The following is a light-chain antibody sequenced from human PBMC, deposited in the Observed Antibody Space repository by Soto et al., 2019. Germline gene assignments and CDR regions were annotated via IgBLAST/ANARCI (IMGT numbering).Light chain of an antibody. V-gene: IGKV3-20*01. J-gene: IGKJ2*01. CDR2: GAS. CDR1: QSVSSSY. CDR3: QQYGNSPHT. Sequence: EIVLTQSPGTLSLSPGERGTLSCRASQSVSSSYLAWYQQKPGQAPRLLISGASSRATGIPDRFSGSGSGTDFTLTISRLEPEDFAVYYCQQYGNSPHTFGQGTKLEIK.